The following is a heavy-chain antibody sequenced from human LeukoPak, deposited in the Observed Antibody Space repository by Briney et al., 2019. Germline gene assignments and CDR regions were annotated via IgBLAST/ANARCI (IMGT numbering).Heavy chain of an antibody. D-gene: IGHD2-2*01. CDR3: ARDHIVVVPAAIDYYYYGMDV. J-gene: IGHJ6*02. CDR2: INLNGGGT. Sequence: ASVKVSCKASGYTFTGYYMHWVRQAPGQGLEWMGWINLNGGGTNYAQKFQGRVTMTRDTSISTAYMELSRLRSDDTAVYYCARDHIVVVPAAIDYYYYGMDVWGQGTTVTVSS. V-gene: IGHV1-2*02. CDR1: GYTFTGYY.